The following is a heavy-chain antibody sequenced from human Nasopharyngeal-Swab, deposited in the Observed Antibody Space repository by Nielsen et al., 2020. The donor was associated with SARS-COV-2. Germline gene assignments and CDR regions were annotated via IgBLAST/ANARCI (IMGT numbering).Heavy chain of an antibody. CDR2: LRNKDRGYTT. J-gene: IGHJ6*02. Sequence: GESLKISCAASGFAFSDHYMDWVRQAPGKGLEWLVRLRNKDRGYTTEYAASVKGRFTISRDDSKSLLSLQMNSLKSEDTAVYYCVRGDFGNYEFGMDVWGQGTTVTVSS. CDR3: VRGDFGNYEFGMDV. CDR1: GFAFSDHY. D-gene: IGHD1-7*01. V-gene: IGHV3-72*01.